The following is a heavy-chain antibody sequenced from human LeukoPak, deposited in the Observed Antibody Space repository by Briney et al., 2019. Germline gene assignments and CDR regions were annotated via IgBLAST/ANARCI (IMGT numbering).Heavy chain of an antibody. CDR3: ARDRIYGSGSDHFDY. Sequence: SETLSLTCTVSGYSIRSGYYWGWIRQPPGKGLEWIGSIYHSGSIYHKPSLKSRVTISVDTSKDQFSLKLSSVTAADTAVYYCARDRIYGSGSDHFDYWGQGTLVTVSS. CDR2: IYHSGSI. CDR1: GYSIRSGYY. V-gene: IGHV4-38-2*02. D-gene: IGHD3-10*01. J-gene: IGHJ4*02.